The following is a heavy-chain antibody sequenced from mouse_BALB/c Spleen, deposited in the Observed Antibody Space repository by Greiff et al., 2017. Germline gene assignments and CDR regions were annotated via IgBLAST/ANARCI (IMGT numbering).Heavy chain of an antibody. CDR3: ARSPYYGSSHYYAMDY. Sequence: QVQLQQSGPELVKPGASVKISCKASGYAFSSSWMNWVKQRPGQGLEWIGRIYPGDGDTNYNGKFKGKATLTADKSSSTAYMQLSSLTSVDSAVYFCARSPYYGSSHYYAMDYWGQGTSVTVSS. D-gene: IGHD1-1*01. CDR2: IYPGDGDT. V-gene: IGHV1-82*01. J-gene: IGHJ4*01. CDR1: GYAFSSSW.